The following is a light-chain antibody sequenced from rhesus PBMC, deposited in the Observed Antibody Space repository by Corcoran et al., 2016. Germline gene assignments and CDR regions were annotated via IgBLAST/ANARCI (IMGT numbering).Light chain of an antibody. CDR1: QGISNW. CDR2: RSS. J-gene: IGKJ2*01. CDR3: QQHDNSPYS. V-gene: IGKV1-69*01. Sequence: DIQMTQSPSSLSASVGDRVTITCRASQGISNWLAWYQKKPGKAPKLLIYRSSKLETGVPSKFSGSGAGTDFTLTISSLEPEDIATYYCQQHDNSPYSFGQGTKVTIK.